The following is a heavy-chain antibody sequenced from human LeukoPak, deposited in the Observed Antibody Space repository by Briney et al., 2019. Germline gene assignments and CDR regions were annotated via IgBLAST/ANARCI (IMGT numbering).Heavy chain of an antibody. J-gene: IGHJ3*02. CDR2: IYRSGST. D-gene: IGHD4-17*01. CDR3: ARTGDGDSYIGAFDI. Sequence: GGSLRLSCAASGLTVSSNYMSWVRQAPGKGLEWVSVIYRSGSTYYADSVKGRSTISRDDSKNTLYLQMNSLRAEDTAVYYCARTGDGDSYIGAFDIWGQGTMVTVSS. V-gene: IGHV3-53*01. CDR1: GLTVSSNY.